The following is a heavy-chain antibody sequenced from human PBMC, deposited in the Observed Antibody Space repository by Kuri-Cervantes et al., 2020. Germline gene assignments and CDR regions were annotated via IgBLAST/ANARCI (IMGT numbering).Heavy chain of an antibody. J-gene: IGHJ4*02. CDR1: GFTFSDHY. CDR3: ARSGYVFLVFDY. CDR2: IYHSGST. D-gene: IGHD5-12*01. Sequence: ESLKISCAASGFTFSDHYTDWVRQAPGKGLEWIGSIYHSGSTYYNPSLKSRVTISVDTSKNQFSLKLSSVTAADTAVYYCARSGYVFLVFDYWGQGTLVTVSS. V-gene: IGHV4-38-2*01.